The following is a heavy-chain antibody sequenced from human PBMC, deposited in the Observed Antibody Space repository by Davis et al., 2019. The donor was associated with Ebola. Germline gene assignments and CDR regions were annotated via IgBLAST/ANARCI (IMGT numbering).Heavy chain of an antibody. CDR2: ISYDGNTI. D-gene: IGHD5-12*01. CDR3: AKVFRPLHESGYDYLIDY. J-gene: IGHJ4*02. Sequence: PGGSLRLSCVASGFTFSTYGMHWVRRAPGKGLDWVAIISYDGNTIYYADSVKGRFTISRDNSKNTLYLQMNRLRAEDTAVYYCAKVFRPLHESGYDYLIDYWGQGALVTVSS. CDR1: GFTFSTYG. V-gene: IGHV3-30*18.